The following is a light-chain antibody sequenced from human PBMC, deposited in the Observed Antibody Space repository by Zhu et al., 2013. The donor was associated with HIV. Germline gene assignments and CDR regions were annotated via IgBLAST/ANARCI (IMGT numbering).Light chain of an antibody. V-gene: IGKV3-20*01. CDR1: QSVTSNY. CDR2: GAF. Sequence: ETVLTQSPGTLSLSPGERATLSCRASQSVTSNYLAWYQQKPGQAPRLLIYGAFTRATGIPDRFSGSGSGTDFTLTITSLEPEDFAVYYCQQYGSSPPVTFGGGTKVEIK. CDR3: QQYGSSPPVT. J-gene: IGKJ4*01.